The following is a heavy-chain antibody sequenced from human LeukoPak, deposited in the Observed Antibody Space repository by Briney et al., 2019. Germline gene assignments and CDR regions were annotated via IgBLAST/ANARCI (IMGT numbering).Heavy chain of an antibody. D-gene: IGHD3-9*01. V-gene: IGHV1-2*02. CDR1: GYTFVDYN. J-gene: IGHJ4*02. CDR2: INPNSGGT. CDR3: ARAGVLRYFDWLLYTPDYFDY. Sequence: ASVKVSCKASGYTFVDYNIHWVRQAPGQGLEWMGWINPNSGGTNYAQKFQGRVTMTRDTSISTAYMELSRLRSDDTAVYYCARAGVLRYFDWLLYTPDYFDYWGQGTLVTVSS.